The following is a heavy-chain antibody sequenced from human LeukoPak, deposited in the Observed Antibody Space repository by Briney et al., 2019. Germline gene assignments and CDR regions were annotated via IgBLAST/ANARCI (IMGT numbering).Heavy chain of an antibody. CDR1: GFTFSSYA. D-gene: IGHD3-16*02. Sequence: GGSLRLSCAASGFTFSSYAMSWVRQAPGKGLEWVSAISGSGGSTYYADSVKGRFTISRDNSKNTLYLQMNGLRAEDTAVYYCASGDYVWGSYRYAGTFDYWGQGTLVTVSS. CDR2: ISGSGGST. CDR3: ASGDYVWGSYRYAGTFDY. V-gene: IGHV3-23*01. J-gene: IGHJ4*02.